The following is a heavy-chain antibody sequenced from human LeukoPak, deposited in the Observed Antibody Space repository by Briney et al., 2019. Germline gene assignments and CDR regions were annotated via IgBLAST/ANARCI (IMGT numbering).Heavy chain of an antibody. D-gene: IGHD4-23*01. CDR3: AKDPPTYGGNLDY. CDR1: GFTFSGYG. V-gene: IGHV3-30*02. Sequence: GGSLRLSCAASGFTFSGYGMNWVRQAPGKGLEWVAFVRYDGSNKYYADSVKGRFTISRDNSKNTLYLQMNSLRAEDTAVYYCAKDPPTYGGNLDYWGQGTLVTVSS. J-gene: IGHJ4*02. CDR2: VRYDGSNK.